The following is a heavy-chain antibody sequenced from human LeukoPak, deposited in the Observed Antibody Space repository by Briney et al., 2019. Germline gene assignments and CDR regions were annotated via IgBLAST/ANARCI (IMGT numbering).Heavy chain of an antibody. J-gene: IGHJ4*02. CDR2: INQDGTEK. V-gene: IGHV3-7*01. CDR1: GFTFTTYW. Sequence: PGGSLRLSCAASGFTFTTYWMTWVRRAPGKGLEWVANINQDGTEKYYVDSVKGRFTISRDNAKNSLYLQMNSLRVEDTAVYYCAKVAKYYYGSGTYYFFEHWGQGTPVTASS. D-gene: IGHD3-10*01. CDR3: AKVAKYYYGSGTYYFFEH.